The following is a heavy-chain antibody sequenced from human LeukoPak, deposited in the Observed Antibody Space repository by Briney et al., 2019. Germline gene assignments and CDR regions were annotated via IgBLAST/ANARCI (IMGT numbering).Heavy chain of an antibody. CDR1: GVSISSYY. J-gene: IGHJ4*02. Sequence: SETLSLTCSVSGVSISSYYWSWIRQPPGKGLEWIGHIYYSVSTDYNPSLKSRVTISVDTSKNQFSLKLSSVTAADTAVYYCARSLGPDYPIAYFDYWGQGTLVTVSS. CDR3: ARSLGPDYPIAYFDY. CDR2: IYYSVST. V-gene: IGHV4-59*01. D-gene: IGHD3-16*01.